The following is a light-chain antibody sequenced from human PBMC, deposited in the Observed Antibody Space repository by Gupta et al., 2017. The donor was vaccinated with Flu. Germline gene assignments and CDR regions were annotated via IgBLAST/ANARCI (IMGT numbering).Light chain of an antibody. CDR3: KKRYRPYPWT. V-gene: IGKV1-39*01. J-gene: IGKJ1*01. Sequence: DIPMTQSPSSLSASVGDRVTITCRASQSISSYLNGYHQKPGKAPKLLIYSASSLQGGGPSRSMSSRSWTDCTLLIISLRTADVVTFYWKKRYRPYPWTFGPGTKVEIK. CDR2: SAS. CDR1: QSISSY.